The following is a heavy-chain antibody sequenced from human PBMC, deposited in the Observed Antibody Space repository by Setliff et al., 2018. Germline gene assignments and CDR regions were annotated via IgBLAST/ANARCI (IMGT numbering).Heavy chain of an antibody. CDR3: AKPQVELRWGFES. V-gene: IGHV3-23*03. CDR1: GGSISSSSHY. J-gene: IGHJ4*02. CDR2: IYSGDRNT. Sequence: ETLSLTCTVSGGSISSSSHYWGWIRQAPGKGLEWVSTIYSGDRNTFYTDSVKGRFTIFRDGSKNTLFLHMTSLRAEDTAVYYCAKPQVELRWGFESWGQGTPVTVSS. D-gene: IGHD1-7*01.